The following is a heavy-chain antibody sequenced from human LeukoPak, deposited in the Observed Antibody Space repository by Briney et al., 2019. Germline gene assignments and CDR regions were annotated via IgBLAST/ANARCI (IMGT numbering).Heavy chain of an antibody. CDR1: GLTFSSYA. CDR3: AREEVVPAAMSYYYYGMDV. J-gene: IGHJ6*02. Sequence: PGGSLRLSCAASGLTFSSYAMSWVRQAPGKGLEWVSSISGSGGSTYYADSVKGRFTISRDNAKNSLYLQMNSLRAEDTAVYYCAREEVVPAAMSYYYYGMDVWGQGTTVTVSS. CDR2: ISGSGGST. D-gene: IGHD2-2*01. V-gene: IGHV3-23*01.